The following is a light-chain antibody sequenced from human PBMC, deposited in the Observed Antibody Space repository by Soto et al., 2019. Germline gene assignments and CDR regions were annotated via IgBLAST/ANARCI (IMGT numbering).Light chain of an antibody. J-gene: IGLJ1*01. CDR1: SSDVGGYNY. CDR3: SSYTSSSTRV. V-gene: IGLV2-14*03. CDR2: DVS. Sequence: QSALTQPASASGSPGQSITISCTGTSSDVGGYNYVSWYQQHPGKVPKLVIFDVSDRPSGVSNRLSGSKSGNTASLTISGLQAEYEAYYYFSSYTSSSTRVFGPGTKLTVL.